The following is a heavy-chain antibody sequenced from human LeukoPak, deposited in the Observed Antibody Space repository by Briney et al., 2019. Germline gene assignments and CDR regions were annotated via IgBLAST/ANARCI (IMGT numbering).Heavy chain of an antibody. CDR2: INPNSGDN. CDR1: GYGISDYY. CDR3: ARGGGIQSCGGKTCFRGFVY. V-gene: IGHV1-2*02. D-gene: IGHD2-21*01. Sequence: ASVKVSCKASGYGISDYYMHWVRQAPGQGLEYMGWINPNSGDNSCAQKFQGRVSMTRDTSITTLYMELTSLRSDDTAVYFCARGGGIQSCGGKTCFRGFVYWGQGTLVTVSS. J-gene: IGHJ4*02.